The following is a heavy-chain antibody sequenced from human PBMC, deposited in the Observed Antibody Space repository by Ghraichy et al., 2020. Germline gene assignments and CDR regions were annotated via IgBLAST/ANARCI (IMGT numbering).Heavy chain of an antibody. CDR3: ARAVHRVGPYLDY. CDR2: IKQDGSEK. D-gene: IGHD1-26*01. J-gene: IGHJ4*02. V-gene: IGHV3-7*01. Sequence: GESLNISCAASGFTFGSNWMTWVRQAPGKGLEWVGHIKQDGSEKYYVGSVKGRFSISRDNAKNSLYLQMNSLRDEDTAVYYCARAVHRVGPYLDYWGQGTLVTVSS. CDR1: GFTFGSNW.